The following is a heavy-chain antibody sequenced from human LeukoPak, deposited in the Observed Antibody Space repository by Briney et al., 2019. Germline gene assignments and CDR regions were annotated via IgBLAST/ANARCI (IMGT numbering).Heavy chain of an antibody. J-gene: IGHJ4*02. Sequence: SETLSLTCTVSGYSISNYYWSWIRQPPGKGLEWIGYISNSGTTNYNPSLKSRVTISVDMSKSQFSPKLTSVTAADTAVYYCARKEWVPYYFDSWGQGVLVTVSS. CDR1: GYSISNYY. CDR2: ISNSGTT. V-gene: IGHV4-59*01. CDR3: ARKEWVPYYFDS. D-gene: IGHD3-3*01.